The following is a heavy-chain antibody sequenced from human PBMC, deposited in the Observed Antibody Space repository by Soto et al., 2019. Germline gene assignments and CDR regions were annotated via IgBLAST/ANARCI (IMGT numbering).Heavy chain of an antibody. CDR1: GSIFRSYG. V-gene: IGHV3-30*18. CDR2: ISHDGSNA. Sequence: GGSLRLSCAASGSIFRSYGVHWVRQAPGKGLEWVALISHDGSNAYYADAVNGRFTISRDNAKNTVYLQMNSLRAEDTAVYYCAKQGIEVAGTDYFDYWGQGALVTVSS. CDR3: AKQGIEVAGTDYFDY. D-gene: IGHD6-19*01. J-gene: IGHJ4*02.